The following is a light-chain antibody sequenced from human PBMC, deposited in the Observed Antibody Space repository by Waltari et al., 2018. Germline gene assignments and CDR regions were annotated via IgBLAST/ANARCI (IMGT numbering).Light chain of an antibody. CDR2: EVS. Sequence: QTDLTQPASVSGSPGQSITISCTGTSSDVGGYDLVSWYQQHPGKAPKLIIYEVSDRPSGLSNRFSGSKSGNTASLTISGLQAEDEAAYYCCSYAGSRDFWVFGGGTKLTVL. V-gene: IGLV2-23*02. CDR3: CSYAGSRDFWV. CDR1: SSDVGGYDL. J-gene: IGLJ3*02.